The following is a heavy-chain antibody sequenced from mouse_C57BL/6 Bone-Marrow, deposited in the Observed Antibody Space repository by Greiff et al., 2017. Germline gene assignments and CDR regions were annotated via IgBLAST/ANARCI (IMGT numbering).Heavy chain of an antibody. Sequence: VQLQQSGAELVRPGASVKLSCTASGFNIKDDYIHWVKQRPEQGLEWIGWIDPEIGDTEYASKFQGKATITSDTTSNTAYLQLSSLTSEDTAVYYCSSLDGNYVDIWGRGTPLTVAS. CDR1: GFNIKDDY. D-gene: IGHD2-1*01. V-gene: IGHV14-4*01. CDR3: SSLDGNYVDI. CDR2: IDPEIGDT. J-gene: IGHJ2*01.